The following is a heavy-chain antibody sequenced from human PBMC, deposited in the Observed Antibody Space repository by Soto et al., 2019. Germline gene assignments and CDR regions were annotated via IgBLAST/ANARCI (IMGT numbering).Heavy chain of an antibody. CDR2: IGSGGSA. D-gene: IGHD6-25*01. V-gene: IGHV3-53*01. CDR1: GFTVSSYH. CDR3: AKERSDHRIAAAAIDY. Sequence: PGGSLRLSCAASGFTVSSYHMSWVRQAPGKGLEWVSIIGSGGSAYYADSVKGRFTISRDNSKNTLYLQINSLRAEDTAVYYCAKERSDHRIAAAAIDYWGQGAQVTVSS. J-gene: IGHJ4*02.